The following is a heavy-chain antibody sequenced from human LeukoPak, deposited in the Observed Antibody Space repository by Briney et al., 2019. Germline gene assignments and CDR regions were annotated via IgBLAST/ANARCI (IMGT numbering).Heavy chain of an antibody. Sequence: SETLSLTCTVSGGSNNDYYWSWIRQPPGKRLEWIGYVYYTGTTNYNPSLNSRVTISVDTSKNQFSLKLSSVTAADTAMYYCARDGNPFDYWGQGTLVTVSS. D-gene: IGHD1-26*01. V-gene: IGHV4-59*01. CDR2: VYYTGTT. J-gene: IGHJ4*02. CDR3: ARDGNPFDY. CDR1: GGSNNDYY.